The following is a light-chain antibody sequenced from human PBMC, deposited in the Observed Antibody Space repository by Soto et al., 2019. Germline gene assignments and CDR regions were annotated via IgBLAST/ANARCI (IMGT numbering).Light chain of an antibody. CDR1: QSVSTNY. CDR3: QHYSSSPPEFT. J-gene: IGKJ3*01. Sequence: EIVLTQSPATLSLSPGERATLSCRASQSVSTNYLAWYQQRPGQAPRLLIFGAFYRATEIPDRFSGSGSGTDFTLTISRLEPEDFAVYFCQHYSSSPPEFTFGPGTKVDSK. CDR2: GAF. V-gene: IGKV3-20*01.